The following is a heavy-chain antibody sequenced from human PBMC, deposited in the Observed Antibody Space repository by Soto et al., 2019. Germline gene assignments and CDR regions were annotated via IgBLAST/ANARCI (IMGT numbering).Heavy chain of an antibody. Sequence: ASVKVSCKASGYTFTSYYMHWVRQAPGQGLEWMGIINPSGGSTSYAKKFQGRVTMTRDTSTSTVYMELSSLRSEDTAVYYCARDPTIVVPASLGFDPWGQGTLVTVSS. CDR3: ARDPTIVVPASLGFDP. D-gene: IGHD3-22*01. V-gene: IGHV1-46*01. J-gene: IGHJ5*02. CDR1: GYTFTSYY. CDR2: INPSGGST.